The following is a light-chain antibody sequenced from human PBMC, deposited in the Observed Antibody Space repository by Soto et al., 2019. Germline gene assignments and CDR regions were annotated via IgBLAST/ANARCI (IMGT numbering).Light chain of an antibody. CDR1: QSVSSSY. CDR2: DAS. Sequence: EIVFTQSPCTLSLSPGERATLSFRASQSVSSSYLAWYQQKPGQAPRLLIYDASSRATGIPDRFSGSGSGTDFTLTISRLEPEDFAVYYCQQFVTSRTFGQGTKVDIK. J-gene: IGKJ1*01. CDR3: QQFVTSRT. V-gene: IGKV3-20*01.